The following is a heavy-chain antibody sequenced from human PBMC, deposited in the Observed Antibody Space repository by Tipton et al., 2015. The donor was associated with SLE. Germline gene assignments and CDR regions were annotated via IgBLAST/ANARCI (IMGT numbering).Heavy chain of an antibody. CDR1: GGSIRSYY. D-gene: IGHD3-10*01. CDR2: IYHSGST. CDR3: ARRSGGFLDY. V-gene: IGHV4-38-2*02. J-gene: IGHJ4*02. Sequence: LRLSCTVSGGSIRSYYWGWIRQPPGKGLEWIGSIYHSGSTYYNPSLKSRVTISVDTSKNQFSLKLSSVTAADTAVYYCARRSGGFLDYWGQGTLVTVSS.